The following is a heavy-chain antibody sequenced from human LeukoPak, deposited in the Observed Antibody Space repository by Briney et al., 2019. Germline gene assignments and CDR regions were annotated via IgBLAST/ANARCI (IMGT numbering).Heavy chain of an antibody. CDR3: ARQRYGGEDY. D-gene: IGHD3-16*01. CDR2: ISYDGSNK. V-gene: IGHV3-30-3*01. Sequence: GGSLRLSCAASGFTFSNHAIHWVRQAPGMGLEWVAVISYDGSNKYYADSVKGRFTISRDNAKNSLYLQMNSLRAEDTAVYYCARQRYGGEDYWGQGTLVTVSS. CDR1: GFTFSNHA. J-gene: IGHJ4*02.